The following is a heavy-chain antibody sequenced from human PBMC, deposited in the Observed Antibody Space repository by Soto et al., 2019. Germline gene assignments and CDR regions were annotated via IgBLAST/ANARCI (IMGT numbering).Heavy chain of an antibody. CDR3: ASGPVIVVVTAGYNWFDP. Sequence: GKGLEWVGRIRSKPNSYATAYAASVKGRFTISRDDSKNTAYLQMDSLKTEDTAVYYCASGPVIVVVTAGYNWFDPWGQGTRVNVS. J-gene: IGHJ5*02. CDR2: IRSKPNSYAT. V-gene: IGHV3-73*01. D-gene: IGHD2-21*02.